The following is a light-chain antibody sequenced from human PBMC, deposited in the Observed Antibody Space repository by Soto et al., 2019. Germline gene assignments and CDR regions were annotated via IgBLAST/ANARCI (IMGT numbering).Light chain of an antibody. Sequence: IQMTQSPSSLSASVGDRVIITCLASQSISSFLNWYQQKPGKAPKXLIYGASNLQSGVPSRFSGSGSGTDCTLTISSLQPEDVATYYCLQDYNYPWSFGQGTKVDIK. CDR2: GAS. CDR1: QSISSF. V-gene: IGKV1-6*01. J-gene: IGKJ1*01. CDR3: LQDYNYPWS.